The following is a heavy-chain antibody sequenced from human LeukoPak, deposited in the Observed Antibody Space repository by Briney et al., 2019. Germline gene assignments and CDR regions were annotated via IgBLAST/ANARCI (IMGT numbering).Heavy chain of an antibody. CDR2: ISGSGGST. CDR3: AKGGIAAAGTNYYGMDV. Sequence: GGSLRLSCAASGFTFSSYAMSWVRQAPGKGLEWVSAISGSGGSTYYADSVKGRFTISRDNSKNTLYLRMNSLRAEDTAVYYCAKGGIAAAGTNYYGMDVWGQGTTVTVSS. V-gene: IGHV3-23*01. CDR1: GFTFSSYA. D-gene: IGHD6-13*01. J-gene: IGHJ6*02.